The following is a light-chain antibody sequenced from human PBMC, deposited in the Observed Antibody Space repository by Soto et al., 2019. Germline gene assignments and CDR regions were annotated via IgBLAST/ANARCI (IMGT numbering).Light chain of an antibody. Sequence: DIVMTQSPDSLAVSLGERATINCKSSQSVLFSSNNKDFLAWYQQKPGQPPKLLIYWASTRGSGVPDRFSGSGSGTDFTLTISSLQAEDVAVYTCQQYYSTPPTFGQGTKVEIK. CDR1: QSVLFSSNNKDF. J-gene: IGKJ1*01. V-gene: IGKV4-1*01. CDR3: QQYYSTPPT. CDR2: WAS.